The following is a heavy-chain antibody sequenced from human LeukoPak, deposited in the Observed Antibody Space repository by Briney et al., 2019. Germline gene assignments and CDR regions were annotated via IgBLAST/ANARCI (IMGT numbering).Heavy chain of an antibody. J-gene: IGHJ6*02. CDR3: ARAEGYCSGGSCYRLGMDV. V-gene: IGHV4-59*01. D-gene: IGHD2-15*01. CDR2: IYYSGST. Sequence: SETLSLTCTVSGGSISSYYWSWIRQPPGQGLEWIGYIYYSGSTNYNPYPKSRVTISVDTSKNQFSLKLSSVTAADTAVYHCARAEGYCSGGSCYRLGMDVWGQGTTVTVSS. CDR1: GGSISSYY.